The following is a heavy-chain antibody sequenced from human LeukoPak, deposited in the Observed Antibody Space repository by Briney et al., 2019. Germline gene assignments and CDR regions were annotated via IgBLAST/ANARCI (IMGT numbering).Heavy chain of an antibody. CDR2: ISAYNGNT. Sequence: ASVKVSCKASGYTFTSYGISWVRQAPGQGLEWMGWISAYNGNTNYAQNLQGRVTMTTDTSPSTAYMELRSVRSDDTAVYYCERDKWELPYYFADWGQGSLVTPSA. D-gene: IGHD1-26*01. CDR1: GYTFTSYG. CDR3: ERDKWELPYYFAD. J-gene: IGHJ4*02. V-gene: IGHV1-18*01.